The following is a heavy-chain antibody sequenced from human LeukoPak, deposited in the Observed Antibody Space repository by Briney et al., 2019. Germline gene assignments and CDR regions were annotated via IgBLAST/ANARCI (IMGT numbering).Heavy chain of an antibody. CDR2: ITDDEDT. Sequence: PGGSLRLSCVASGFPFRSYAMTWVRQTPGKGLESDSVITDDEDTYYADSVKGRFTISRDNSQNTVFLQMSSLRVEDTAVYYCAKVDYWSPENYFDSWGQGTLVTVSS. CDR3: AKVDYWSPENYFDS. V-gene: IGHV3-23*01. D-gene: IGHD1-1*01. J-gene: IGHJ4*02. CDR1: GFPFRSYA.